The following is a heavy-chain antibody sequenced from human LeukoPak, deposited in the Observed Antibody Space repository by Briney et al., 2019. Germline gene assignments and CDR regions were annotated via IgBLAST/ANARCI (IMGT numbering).Heavy chain of an antibody. CDR2: INPNSGGT. Sequence: ASVKVSCKASGYTFTGYYMHWVRQAPGQGLEWMGWINPNSGGTNYAQKFQGRVTMTRDTSISTAYMELSRLRSDDTAVYYCXXAHLVVPAAILGHYWGQGTLVTVSS. CDR1: GYTFTGYY. J-gene: IGHJ4*02. V-gene: IGHV1-2*02. D-gene: IGHD2-2*01. CDR3: XXAHLVVPAAILGHY.